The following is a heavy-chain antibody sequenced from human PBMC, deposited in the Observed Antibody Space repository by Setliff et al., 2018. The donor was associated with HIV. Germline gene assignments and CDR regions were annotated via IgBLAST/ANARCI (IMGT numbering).Heavy chain of an antibody. CDR3: ARDLAPFGEFFNYFDY. CDR2: IYTSGST. J-gene: IGHJ4*02. Sequence: PSETLSLTCTVSGGSISSGSYFWSWIRQPAGRGLEWFGHIYTSGSTNYNPSLKSRVTISVDTSKNQFSLKLSSVTAADTAVYYCARDLAPFGEFFNYFDYWGQGTLVTVSS. V-gene: IGHV4-61*09. CDR1: GGSISSGSYF. D-gene: IGHD3-10*01.